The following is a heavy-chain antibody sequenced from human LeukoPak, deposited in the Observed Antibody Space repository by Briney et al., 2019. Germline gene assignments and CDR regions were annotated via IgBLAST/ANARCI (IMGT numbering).Heavy chain of an antibody. D-gene: IGHD3-16*01. CDR2: ISHDGSDK. CDR3: ARESWGMLSFDY. J-gene: IGHJ4*02. CDR1: GFTFSTYA. Sequence: QPGRSLRLSCAASGFTFSTYAMHWVRQAPGKGLEWVAMISHDGSDKSYIDSVKGRFTISRDKSKNTLYLQMDSLRAEDTALYYCARESWGMLSFDYWGQGTLVTVSS. V-gene: IGHV3-30*04.